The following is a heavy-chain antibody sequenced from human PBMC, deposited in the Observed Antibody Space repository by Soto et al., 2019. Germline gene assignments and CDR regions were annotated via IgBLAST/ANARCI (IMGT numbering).Heavy chain of an antibody. V-gene: IGHV3-30*03. CDR2: VSHDGRNT. CDR1: GFTFSDYA. J-gene: IGHJ6*02. D-gene: IGHD5-12*01. CDR3: ARDVYSGTWTTEEDV. Sequence: GGSLRLSCAASGFTFSDYAMHWVRQAPGKGLEWVAVVSHDGRNTHYADSVKGRFTISRDNAKNSLYLQMNSLRAEDTAVYFCARDVYSGTWTTEEDVWGQGTTVTVSS.